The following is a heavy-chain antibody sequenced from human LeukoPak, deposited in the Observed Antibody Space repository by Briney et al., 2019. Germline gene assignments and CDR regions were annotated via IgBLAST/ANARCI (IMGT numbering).Heavy chain of an antibody. D-gene: IGHD6-13*01. CDR3: ASFGSSWYGAFDI. CDR1: GFTFSSYW. CDR2: IKEDGSEK. J-gene: IGHJ3*02. V-gene: IGHV3-7*02. Sequence: GGSLRLSCAASGFTFSSYWMSWVRKAPGKGLNRVANIKEDGSEKYYVDSVKGRFTISRDNAKNSLYLQMNSLGAEDTAVYYCASFGSSWYGAFDIWGQGTVVTVSS.